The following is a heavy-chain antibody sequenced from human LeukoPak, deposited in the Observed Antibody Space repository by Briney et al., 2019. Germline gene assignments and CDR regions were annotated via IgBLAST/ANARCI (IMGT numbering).Heavy chain of an antibody. V-gene: IGHV1-2*02. Sequence: ASVKVSCKASGYTFTGYYMHWVRQAPGQGLEWMGWINPNSGGTNYAQKFQGRVTMTRDTSISTAYMELSRLRSDDTAVYYCARWNPFSVATIYDYWGQGTLVTVSS. J-gene: IGHJ4*02. D-gene: IGHD5-24*01. CDR3: ARWNPFSVATIYDY. CDR2: INPNSGGT. CDR1: GYTFTGYY.